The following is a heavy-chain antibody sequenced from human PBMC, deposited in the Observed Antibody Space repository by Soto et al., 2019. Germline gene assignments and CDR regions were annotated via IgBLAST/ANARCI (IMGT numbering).Heavy chain of an antibody. CDR3: AKSLSAIPGDS. J-gene: IGHJ4*02. Sequence: PGGSLRLSCAASGFTFSSYWMSWVRQGPGKGPEWVANIKQDGSEKYYVDSVKGRFTISRDNAKNSLYLQMTSLRAADTAVYHCAKSLSAIPGDSWGQGTLVTVSS. V-gene: IGHV3-7*05. CDR2: IKQDGSEK. D-gene: IGHD2-2*01. CDR1: GFTFSSYW.